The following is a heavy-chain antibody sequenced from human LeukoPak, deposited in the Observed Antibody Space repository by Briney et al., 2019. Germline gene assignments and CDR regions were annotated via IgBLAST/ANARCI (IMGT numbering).Heavy chain of an antibody. J-gene: IGHJ3*02. Sequence: SETLSLTCTVSGGSISSGDYYWSWIRQPPGKGLEWIGYIYHSGSTYYNPSLKSRVTISVDRSKNQFSLKLSSVTAADTAVYYCARADSSGKDDAFDIWGQGTMVTVSS. D-gene: IGHD3-22*01. CDR1: GGSISSGDYY. V-gene: IGHV4-30-4*01. CDR2: IYHSGST. CDR3: ARADSSGKDDAFDI.